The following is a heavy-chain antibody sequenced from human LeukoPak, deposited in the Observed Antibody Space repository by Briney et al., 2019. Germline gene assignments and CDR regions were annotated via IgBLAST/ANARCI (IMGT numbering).Heavy chain of an antibody. CDR3: ARWDIPTADIDY. D-gene: IGHD6-13*01. J-gene: IGHJ4*02. V-gene: IGHV3-33*01. CDR2: IRFDESHR. CDR1: GFTFSSYG. Sequence: GGSLRLSCAASGFTFSSYGMRWVRQAPGKGLEWVAVIRFDESHRYYADSVKGRFTISRDNSKNTLFLQMNSLRAEDTALYYCARWDIPTADIDYWGQGTLVTVSS.